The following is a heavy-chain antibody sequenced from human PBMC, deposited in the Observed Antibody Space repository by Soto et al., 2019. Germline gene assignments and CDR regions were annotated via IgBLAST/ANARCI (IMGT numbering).Heavy chain of an antibody. D-gene: IGHD3-22*01. CDR2: IYTSGST. V-gene: IGHV4-4*07. J-gene: IGHJ3*02. CDR1: VGSISSYY. CDR3: ARGENYYDSSGLDAFDI. Sequence: AETLSLTCTVSVGSISSYYWSWIRQPAGKGLEWIGRIYTSGSTNYNPSLKSRVTMSVDTSKNQFSLKLSSVTAADTAVYYCARGENYYDSSGLDAFDIWGQGTMVTVSS.